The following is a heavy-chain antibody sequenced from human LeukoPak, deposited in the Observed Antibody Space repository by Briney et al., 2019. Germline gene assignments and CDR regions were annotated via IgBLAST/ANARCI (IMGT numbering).Heavy chain of an antibody. D-gene: IGHD6-19*01. J-gene: IGHJ4*02. V-gene: IGHV4-59*12. Sequence: SETLSLTCAVYGGTFSGYYWSWIRQPPGKGLEWIGYIYYSGSTNYNPSLKSRVTISVDTSKNQFSLKLSSVTAADTAVYYCARGLDGSGWYGGFDYWGQGTLVTVSS. CDR2: IYYSGST. CDR1: GGTFSGYY. CDR3: ARGLDGSGWYGGFDY.